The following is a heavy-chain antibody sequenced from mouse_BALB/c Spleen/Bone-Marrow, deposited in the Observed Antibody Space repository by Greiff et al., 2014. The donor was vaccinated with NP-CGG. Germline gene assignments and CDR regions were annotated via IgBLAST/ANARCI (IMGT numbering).Heavy chain of an antibody. CDR2: ISYDGSN. CDR1: GYSITSGYY. D-gene: IGHD2-4*01. Sequence: ESGPGLVKPSQSLSLTCSVTGYSITSGYYWNWIRQFPGNKLEWMGYISYDGSNNFNPSLKNRISITRDTSKSQFFLKLNSVTTEDTATYYCARGGITTRYYNMDYWGRGTSVTVSS. V-gene: IGHV3-6*02. CDR3: ARGGITTRYYNMDY. J-gene: IGHJ4*01.